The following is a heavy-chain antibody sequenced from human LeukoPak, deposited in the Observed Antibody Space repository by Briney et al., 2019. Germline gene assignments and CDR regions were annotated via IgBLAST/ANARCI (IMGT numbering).Heavy chain of an antibody. CDR3: ARARESITIFGVVIIDGFDY. CDR2: INQSGST. Sequence: PSETLSLTCAVYGGSFSGYYWSWIRQPPGKGLEWIGEINQSGSTNYNPSLKSRVTISVDTSKNQFSLKLSSVTAADTAVYYCARARESITIFGVVIIDGFDYWGQGTLVTVSS. V-gene: IGHV4-34*09. CDR1: GGSFSGYY. D-gene: IGHD3-3*01. J-gene: IGHJ4*02.